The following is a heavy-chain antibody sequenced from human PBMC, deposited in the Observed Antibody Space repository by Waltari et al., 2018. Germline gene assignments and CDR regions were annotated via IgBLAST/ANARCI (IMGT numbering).Heavy chain of an antibody. CDR2: LEPEDGET. V-gene: IGHV1-24*01. CDR1: GYTLPELS. CDR3: ARGPGRRGVVMQGWFDP. D-gene: IGHD3-3*01. Sequence: QVQLVQSGAEVKKPGASVKVSCKVSGYTLPELSMHWVRQAPGKGLEWMGGLEPEDGETIDAKKFQGRVTMTEETATNTSYMELSSLRSDDTAVYYCARGPGRRGVVMQGWFDPWGQGTLVTVSS. J-gene: IGHJ5*02.